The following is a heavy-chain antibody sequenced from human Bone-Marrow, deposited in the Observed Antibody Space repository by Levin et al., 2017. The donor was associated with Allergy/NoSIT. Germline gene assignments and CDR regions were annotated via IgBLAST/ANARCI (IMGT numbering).Heavy chain of an antibody. CDR2: IYYSGRT. D-gene: IGHD2-15*01. CDR3: ARAWVLAVPEHYFDH. V-gene: IGHV4-39*07. CDR1: GGSLSVSSYY. J-gene: IGHJ4*02. Sequence: SETLSLTCTVSGGSLSVSSYYWGWIRQSPGRGLEWIGSIYYSGRTYYNSSLESLVTTSVDKSNGQFSLELRSVTAADTAVYYCARAWVLAVPEHYFDHWGQGALVTVSS.